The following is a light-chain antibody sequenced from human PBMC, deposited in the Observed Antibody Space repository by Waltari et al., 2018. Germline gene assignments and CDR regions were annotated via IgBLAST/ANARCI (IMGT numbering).Light chain of an antibody. CDR2: GAS. CDR3: QQYNNWPQT. V-gene: IGKV3-15*01. Sequence: SCRGSQSVSSNLAWYQQKPGQAPRLLIYGASARATGIPARFSGSGSGTEFTLTISSLQSEDFAVYYCQQYNNWPQTFGQGTKLEIK. J-gene: IGKJ2*01. CDR1: QSVSSN.